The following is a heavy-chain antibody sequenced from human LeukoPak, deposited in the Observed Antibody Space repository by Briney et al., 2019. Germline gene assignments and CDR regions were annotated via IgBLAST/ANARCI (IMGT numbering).Heavy chain of an antibody. CDR1: GGSISSSSYY. V-gene: IGHV4-39*01. D-gene: IGHD3-3*01. CDR3: ASLRSSYYDFWSGYLTDFDY. J-gene: IGHJ4*02. Sequence: PSETLSLTCTVSGGSISSSSYYWGWIRQPPGKGLEWIGSIYYSGSTYYNPSLKSRVTISVDTSKNQFSPKLSSVTAADTAVYYCASLRSSYYDFWSGYLTDFDYWGQGTLVTVSS. CDR2: IYYSGST.